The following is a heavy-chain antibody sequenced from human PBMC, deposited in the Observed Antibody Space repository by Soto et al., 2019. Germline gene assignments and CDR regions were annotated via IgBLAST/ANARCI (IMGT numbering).Heavy chain of an antibody. CDR1: GGSISSYY. D-gene: IGHD6-19*01. Sequence: SETLSLTCTVSGGSISSYYWSWIRQPPGKGLEWIGYIYYSGSINYNPSLKSRVTISVDTSKNQFSLKLSSVTAADTAVYYCARAVAASSWYDYWGQGTLVTVSS. V-gene: IGHV4-59*08. CDR3: ARAVAASSWYDY. CDR2: IYYSGSI. J-gene: IGHJ4*02.